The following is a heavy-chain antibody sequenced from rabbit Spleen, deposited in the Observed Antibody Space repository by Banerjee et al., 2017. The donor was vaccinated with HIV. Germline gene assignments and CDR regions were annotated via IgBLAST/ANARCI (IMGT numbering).Heavy chain of an antibody. J-gene: IGHJ4*01. V-gene: IGHV1S45*01. CDR2: IYTGSSGST. D-gene: IGHD4-1*01. Sequence: QEQLEESGGDLVKPEGSLTLTCTASGFSFSDKDVMCWVRQAPGKGLEWIACIYTGSSGSTYYESLAKVRFTISKTSSTTVDLKMTSLTAADTATYFCARGGSSSGWGFGLWGQGTLVTVS. CDR1: GFSFSDKDV. CDR3: ARGGSSSGWGFGL.